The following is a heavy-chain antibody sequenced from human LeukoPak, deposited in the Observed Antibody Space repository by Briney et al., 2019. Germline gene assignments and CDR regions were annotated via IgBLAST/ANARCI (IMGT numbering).Heavy chain of an antibody. J-gene: IGHJ6*02. V-gene: IGHV4-31*03. CDR3: ARDPTYCSGGSCYGMDV. Sequence: SQTLSLTCTVSGGSISRGGYYWSWTRQHPGKGLEGIGYIYYSGSTYCNPSLKSRVTITQETSKNQCALKLRHVTARDKAAELGARDPTYCSGGSCYGMDVWGQGTTVTVSS. D-gene: IGHD2-15*01. CDR2: IYYSGST. CDR1: GGSISRGGYY.